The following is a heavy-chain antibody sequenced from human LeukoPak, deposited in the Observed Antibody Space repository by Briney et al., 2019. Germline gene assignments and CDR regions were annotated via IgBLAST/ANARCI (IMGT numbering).Heavy chain of an antibody. V-gene: IGHV4-39*07. CDR2: IYYSGST. Sequence: PSETLSLTCTVSGGSISSSSYYWGWIRQPPGKGLEWIGSIYYSGSTYYNPSLKSRVTISVDTSKNQYSLKLSSVTAADTAVYYCASSEGSGGASNGLDYWGQGTLVTVSS. CDR3: ASSEGSGGASNGLDY. D-gene: IGHD3-10*01. CDR1: GGSISSSSYY. J-gene: IGHJ4*02.